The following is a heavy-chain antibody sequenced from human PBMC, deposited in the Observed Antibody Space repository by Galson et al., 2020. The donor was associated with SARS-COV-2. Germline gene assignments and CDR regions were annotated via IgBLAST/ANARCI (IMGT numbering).Heavy chain of an antibody. D-gene: IGHD3-10*01. V-gene: IGHV3-48*04. CDR2: SSRGAKTI. CDR3: ARSDSGSGSYFGDGMDV. J-gene: IGHJ6*02. CDR1: GFTFSADR. Sequence: QAGGSLRLSCAASGFTFSADRMNWVRQPPGKGLEWNSYSSRGAKTIYYADSVKGRFTISRDNVKNSLYLQMNSLRAEDTAVYYCARSDSGSGSYFGDGMDVWGQGTTVTVSS.